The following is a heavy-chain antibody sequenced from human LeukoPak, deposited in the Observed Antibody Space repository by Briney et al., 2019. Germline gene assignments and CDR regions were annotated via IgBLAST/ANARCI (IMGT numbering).Heavy chain of an antibody. J-gene: IGHJ4*02. CDR3: ARGAYYDSSGYYTSFDY. CDR2: IYHSGST. Sequence: SETLSLTCAVSGGSISSGGYSWSWIRQPPGKGLEWIGYIYHSGSTYYNPSLKSRVTISVDTSKNQFSLKLSSVTAADTAVYYCARGAYYDSSGYYTSFDYWGQGTLVTVSS. CDR1: GGSISSGGYS. V-gene: IGHV4-30-2*01. D-gene: IGHD3-22*01.